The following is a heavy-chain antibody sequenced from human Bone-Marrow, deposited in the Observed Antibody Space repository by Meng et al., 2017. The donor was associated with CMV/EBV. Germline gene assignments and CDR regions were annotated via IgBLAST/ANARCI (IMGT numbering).Heavy chain of an antibody. J-gene: IGHJ6*02. D-gene: IGHD2-2*01. CDR3: ALSCLRYCSSTSGLHYYYYGMDV. Sequence: LSWVRQAPGQGPEWMGWISAYNGNTNYAQKLQGRVTMTTDTSTSTAYMELRSLRSDDTAVYYCALSCLRYCSSTSGLHYYYYGMDVWGQGTTVTVSS. V-gene: IGHV1-18*01. CDR2: ISAYNGNT.